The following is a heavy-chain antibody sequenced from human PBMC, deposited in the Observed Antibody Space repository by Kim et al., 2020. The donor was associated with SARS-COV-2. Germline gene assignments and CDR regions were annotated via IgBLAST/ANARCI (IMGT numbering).Heavy chain of an antibody. CDR1: GFTFSSYG. V-gene: IGHV3-30*18. CDR2: ISYDGSNK. D-gene: IGHD3-10*01. J-gene: IGHJ3*02. CDR3: AKGTLRVWGAFDI. Sequence: GGSLRLSCAASGFTFSSYGMHWVRQAPGKGLEWVAIISYDGSNKYYADSVKGRFPISRDNSKNTLYLQMDSLRAEDTAVYYCAKGTLRVWGAFDIWGQGTMVTVSS.